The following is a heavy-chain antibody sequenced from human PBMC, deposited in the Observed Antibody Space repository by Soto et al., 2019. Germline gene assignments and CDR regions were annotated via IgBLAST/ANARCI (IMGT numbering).Heavy chain of an antibody. CDR2: INHSGST. Sequence: QVQLQQWGAGLLKPSETLSLTCAVYGGSFSGYYWSWIRQPPGKGLEWIGEINHSGSTNYNPSLKSRVTRSVDTSKNQFSLKLSSVTAADTAVYYCARLQLVRSGYFDYWGQGTLVTVSS. CDR3: ARLQLVRSGYFDY. J-gene: IGHJ4*02. V-gene: IGHV4-34*01. CDR1: GGSFSGYY. D-gene: IGHD6-6*01.